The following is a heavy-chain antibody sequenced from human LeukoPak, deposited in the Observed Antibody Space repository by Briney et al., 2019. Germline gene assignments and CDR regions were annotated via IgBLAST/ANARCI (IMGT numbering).Heavy chain of an antibody. CDR3: AKDLGID. CDR1: GFTFDDYA. D-gene: IGHD2-15*01. J-gene: IGHJ4*02. V-gene: IGHV3-9*01. Sequence: GRSLRLSCAASGFTFDDYAMHWVRQAPGKGLEWVSGISRNSGSIGYADSVKGRFTISRDNAKNSLYLQMNSLRAEDTALYYCAKDLGIDWGQGTLVTVSS. CDR2: ISRNSGSI.